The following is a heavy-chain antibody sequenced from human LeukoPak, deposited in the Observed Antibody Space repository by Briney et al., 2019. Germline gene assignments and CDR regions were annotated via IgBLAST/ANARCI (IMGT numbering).Heavy chain of an antibody. J-gene: IGHJ5*01. CDR3: ARVLTYFDL. V-gene: IGHV3-74*01. CDR2: ITHEGGDA. Sequence: PGGSLRLSCAASGLTFNKSWMHWVRQGPGKGLVWVARITHEGGDANYADSVKGRFTISRDNANKVLYLEMNSLTADDTGVYYCARVLTYFDLWGQGTLVTVSS. CDR1: GLTFNKSW.